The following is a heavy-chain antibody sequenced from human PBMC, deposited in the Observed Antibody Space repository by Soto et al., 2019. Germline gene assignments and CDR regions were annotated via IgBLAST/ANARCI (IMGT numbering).Heavy chain of an antibody. D-gene: IGHD6-13*01. V-gene: IGHV3-23*01. CDR2: ITGSGANT. J-gene: IGHJ4*02. Sequence: EVQLSESGGGLIQPGGSLRLSCAASGFTFSSNAMSWVRRAPGKGLEWVSGITGSGANTYYAVSVMGRFTISRDNSKNTVSLQLNSLRAEDTAIYYCAKSLSLVAAGRRYFDSWGQGTLVTVSS. CDR1: GFTFSSNA. CDR3: AKSLSLVAAGRRYFDS.